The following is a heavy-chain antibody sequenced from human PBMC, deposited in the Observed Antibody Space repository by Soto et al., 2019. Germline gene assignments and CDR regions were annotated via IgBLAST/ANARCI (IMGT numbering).Heavy chain of an antibody. CDR1: GFTVSSNY. CDR2: IYSAGST. Sequence: EVQLVESGGGLIQPGGSLRLACEASGFTVSSNYMTWVRQAPGKGLEWVSVIYSAGSTYYADSVKCRFTISRDNSKNKLFPQRSCLRAVDTGVSDRARLGLDAEAAGNYYFEYWCEGALV. D-gene: IGHD6-13*01. CDR3: ARLGLDAEAAGNYYFEY. V-gene: IGHV3-53*01. J-gene: IGHJ4*02.